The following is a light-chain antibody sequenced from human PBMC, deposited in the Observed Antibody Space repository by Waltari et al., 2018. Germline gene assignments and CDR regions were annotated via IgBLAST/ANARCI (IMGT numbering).Light chain of an antibody. V-gene: IGKV1-5*03. CDR3: QQYDGSSQYT. J-gene: IGKJ2*01. Sequence: IQVTQSPSTLSASIGDRVTITCRSSDVHSWLALYQQKPGRAPSLLIYKTSNLQPGVPSRFSGSGSGTEFALTISSLQPDDFATYYCQQYDGSSQYTFGQGT. CDR1: DVHSW. CDR2: KTS.